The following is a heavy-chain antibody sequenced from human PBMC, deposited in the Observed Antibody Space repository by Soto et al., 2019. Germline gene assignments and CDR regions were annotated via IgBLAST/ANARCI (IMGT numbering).Heavy chain of an antibody. CDR2: ISYDGSNK. V-gene: IGHV3-30*18. J-gene: IGHJ6*02. D-gene: IGHD3-9*01. Sequence: GGSLRLSCAASGFTFSSYGMHWVRQAPGKGLEWVAVISYDGSNKYYADSVKGRFTISRDNSKNTLYLQMNSLRAEDTAVYYCAKELLRYFDWLYDSYYYYGMDVWGQGTTVTVSS. CDR1: GFTFSSYG. CDR3: AKELLRYFDWLYDSYYYYGMDV.